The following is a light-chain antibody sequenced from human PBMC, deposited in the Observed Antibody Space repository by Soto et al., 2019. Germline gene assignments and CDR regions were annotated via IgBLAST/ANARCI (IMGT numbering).Light chain of an antibody. V-gene: IGLV2-11*01. CDR3: CSYAGRDSPYV. J-gene: IGLJ1*01. CDR1: STDVGGYNY. CDR2: DVS. Sequence: QSALTQPRSVSGSPGQSVTISCTGTSTDVGGYNYVSWYQQHPGKVPKLMLYDVSQRPSGVPDRFSGSKSGNTASLTISGLQAEDEADSYCCSYAGRDSPYVFGSGTKVTVL.